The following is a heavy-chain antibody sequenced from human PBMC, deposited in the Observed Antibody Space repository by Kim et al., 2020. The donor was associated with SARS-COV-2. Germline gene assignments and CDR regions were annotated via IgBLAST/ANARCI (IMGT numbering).Heavy chain of an antibody. Sequence: VKGRFTISRDNSKNTLYLQMSSLRAEDTAVYYCVRSVTIFGVVKRYYFDYWGQGTLVTVSS. D-gene: IGHD3-3*01. CDR3: VRSVTIFGVVKRYYFDY. J-gene: IGHJ4*02. V-gene: IGHV3-64D*06.